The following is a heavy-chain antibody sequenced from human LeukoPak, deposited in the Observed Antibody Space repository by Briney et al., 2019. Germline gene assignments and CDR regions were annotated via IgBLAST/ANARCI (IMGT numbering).Heavy chain of an antibody. D-gene: IGHD3-22*01. Sequence: VASVKVSCKASGYTFTGYYMHWVRQAPGQGLEWMGWINPNSGGTNYAQKFQGRVTMTRDTSISTAYMELSRLRSDDTAVYYCARPYDGSGYYVYYFDYWGQGTLVTVSS. V-gene: IGHV1-2*02. CDR2: INPNSGGT. CDR1: GYTFTGYY. J-gene: IGHJ4*02. CDR3: ARPYDGSGYYVYYFDY.